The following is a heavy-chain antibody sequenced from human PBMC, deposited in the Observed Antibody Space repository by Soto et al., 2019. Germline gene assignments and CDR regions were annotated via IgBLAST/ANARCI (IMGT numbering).Heavy chain of an antibody. Sequence: SETLSLTCSVSGGSISTVGQYWTWIRQPPGKGLEWIGSIYHTGSTYYSKSLRSRLTMSVDTPKSQFSLRLSSVTAADTAVYYCARATGTLRSRNCDYWGQGSLVTVS. V-gene: IGHV4-31*03. J-gene: IGHJ4*02. CDR1: GGSISTVGQY. CDR2: IYHTGST. D-gene: IGHD1-1*01. CDR3: ARATGTLRSRNCDY.